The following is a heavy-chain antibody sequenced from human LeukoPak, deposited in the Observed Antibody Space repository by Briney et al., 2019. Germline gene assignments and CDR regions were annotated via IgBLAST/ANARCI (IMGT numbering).Heavy chain of an antibody. Sequence: SETLSLTCAVYGGSFSGYYWSWIRQPPGKGLEWIGEINHSGSTNYNPSLKSRVIISVDKSKNQFSLKLSSVTAADTAVYYCTGNGYYSLEYWGQGTLVTVSS. D-gene: IGHD3-3*01. CDR2: INHSGST. CDR3: TGNGYYSLEY. V-gene: IGHV4-34*03. J-gene: IGHJ4*02. CDR1: GGSFSGYY.